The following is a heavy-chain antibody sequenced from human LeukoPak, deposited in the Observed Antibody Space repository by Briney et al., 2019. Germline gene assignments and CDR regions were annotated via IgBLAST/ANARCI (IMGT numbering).Heavy chain of an antibody. CDR1: GGSISSSSYY. V-gene: IGHV4-39*07. CDR2: IYYSGST. CDR3: ASIHCSSTSCYRGYYYYYMDV. Sequence: RSSETLSLTCTVSGGSISSSSYYWGWIRQPPGKGLEWIGSIYYSGSTYYNPSLKSRVTISVDTSKNQFSLKLSSVTAADTAVYYCASIHCSSTSCYRGYYYYYMDVWGKGTTVTVSS. D-gene: IGHD2-2*01. J-gene: IGHJ6*03.